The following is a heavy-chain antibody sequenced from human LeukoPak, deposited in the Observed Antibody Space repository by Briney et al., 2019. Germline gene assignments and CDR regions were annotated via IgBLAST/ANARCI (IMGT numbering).Heavy chain of an antibody. CDR3: ARDWGFRAFDI. D-gene: IGHD7-27*01. CDR2: INGDGSST. V-gene: IGHV3-74*01. Sequence: GGSLRLSREASGFTLRSYWMHWVRQAPGKGLVWVSRINGDGSSTSYADSVKGRFTISRDNAKNTLYLQMNSLRAEDTAVYYCARDWGFRAFDIWGQGTMVTVSS. J-gene: IGHJ3*02. CDR1: GFTLRSYW.